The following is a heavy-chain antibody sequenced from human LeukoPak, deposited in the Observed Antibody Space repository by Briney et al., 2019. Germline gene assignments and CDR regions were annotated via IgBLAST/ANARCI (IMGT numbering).Heavy chain of an antibody. V-gene: IGHV3-30*18. CDR1: GFTFSSYA. J-gene: IGHJ3*02. CDR3: AKGRKYYYDSSGPDAFDI. Sequence: GGSLRLSCAASGFTFSSYAMSWVRQAPGKGLEWVAVISYDGSNKYYADSVKGRFTISRDNSKNTLYLQMNSLRAEDTAVYYCAKGRKYYYDSSGPDAFDIWGQGTMVTVSS. CDR2: ISYDGSNK. D-gene: IGHD3-22*01.